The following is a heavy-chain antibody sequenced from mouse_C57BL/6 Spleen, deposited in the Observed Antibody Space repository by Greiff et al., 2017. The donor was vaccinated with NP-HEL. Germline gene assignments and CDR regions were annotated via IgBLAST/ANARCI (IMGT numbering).Heavy chain of an antibody. D-gene: IGHD1-1*01. CDR1: GYTFTDYY. CDR3: ARSITTVVATWYYFDY. Sequence: VQLQQSGPELVKPGASVKISCKASGYTFTDYYMNWVKQSHGKSLEWIGDINPNNGGTSYNQKFKGKATLTVDKSSSTAYMELRSLTSEDSAVYYCARSITTVVATWYYFDYWGQGTTLTVSS. V-gene: IGHV1-26*01. J-gene: IGHJ2*01. CDR2: INPNNGGT.